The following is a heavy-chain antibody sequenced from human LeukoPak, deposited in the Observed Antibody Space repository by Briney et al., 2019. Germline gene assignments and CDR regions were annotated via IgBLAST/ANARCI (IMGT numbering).Heavy chain of an antibody. V-gene: IGHV3-23*01. CDR1: GFTFSSYA. J-gene: IGHJ4*02. CDR2: ISGSGGST. Sequence: AGGSLRLSCAASGFTFSSYAMSWVRQAPGKGLEWVSAISGSGGSTYYADSVKGRLTISRDNSKNTLYLQMNSLRAEDTAVYYCANRFYSGYVIDYWGQGTLVTVSS. CDR3: ANRFYSGYVIDY. D-gene: IGHD5-12*01.